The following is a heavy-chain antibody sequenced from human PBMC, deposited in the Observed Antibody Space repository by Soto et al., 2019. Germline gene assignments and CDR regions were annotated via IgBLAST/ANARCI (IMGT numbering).Heavy chain of an antibody. D-gene: IGHD3-9*01. Sequence: SETLSLTCAVYGGSFSGYYWSWIRQPPGKGLEWIGEINHSGSTNYNPSLKSRVTISVDTSKNQFSLKLSSVTAADTAVYYCAREAYYAILTGSPTPDYWGQGTLVTVSS. CDR1: GGSFSGYY. V-gene: IGHV4-34*01. CDR3: AREAYYAILTGSPTPDY. CDR2: INHSGST. J-gene: IGHJ4*02.